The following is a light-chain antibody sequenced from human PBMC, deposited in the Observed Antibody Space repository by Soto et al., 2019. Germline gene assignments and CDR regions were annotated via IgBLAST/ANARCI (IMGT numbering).Light chain of an antibody. Sequence: DIQMTQSPSSLSASVGDRVTVTCRASQSISSYLNWYQQTPGKAPKLLIYDASNLETGVPSRFSGSGSGTDFTFTISSLQPEDIATYYCQQYDSLPLTFAGGTKVDI. J-gene: IGKJ4*01. CDR1: QSISSY. V-gene: IGKV1-33*01. CDR2: DAS. CDR3: QQYDSLPLT.